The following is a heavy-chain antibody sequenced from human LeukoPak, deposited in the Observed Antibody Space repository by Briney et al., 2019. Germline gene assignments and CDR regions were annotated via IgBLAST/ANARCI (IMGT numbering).Heavy chain of an antibody. CDR2: IGTAGDT. J-gene: IGHJ4*02. D-gene: IGHD6-19*01. Sequence: PGGSLRLSCAASGFTFSSYDMHWVRQATGKGLEWVSAIGTAGDTYYPGSVKGRFTISRENAKNSLYLQMNSLRAGDTAVYYCAGSGIAVAGTHLDYWGQGTLVTVSS. CDR1: GFTFSSYD. V-gene: IGHV3-13*01. CDR3: AGSGIAVAGTHLDY.